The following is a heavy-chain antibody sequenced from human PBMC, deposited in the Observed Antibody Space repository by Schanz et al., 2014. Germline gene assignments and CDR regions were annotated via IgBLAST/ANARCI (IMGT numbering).Heavy chain of an antibody. CDR1: EYSFTSYS. Sequence: QVHLVQSGAEVKRPGASVKVSCKASEYSFTSYSMHWVRQAPGQRLEWMGWINTGSGDTKYSQNFQGTVTITRDTSASTAYMELRSLRSDDTAMYYCARDAADFYDILTEEDYWGQGTLVTVSS. CDR2: INTGSGDT. J-gene: IGHJ4*02. V-gene: IGHV1-3*04. CDR3: ARDAADFYDILTEEDY. D-gene: IGHD3-9*01.